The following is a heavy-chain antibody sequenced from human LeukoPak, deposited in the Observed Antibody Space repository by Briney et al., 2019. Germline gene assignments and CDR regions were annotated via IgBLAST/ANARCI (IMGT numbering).Heavy chain of an antibody. V-gene: IGHV3-74*01. CDR1: GFSFSSNW. CDR2: ISNDGSST. Sequence: GGSLRLSCGASGFSFSSNWMHWVRQGPGKGPVWVSRISNDGSSTSYADSVKGRFTISRDNAKNTLPLQMNSLRAEDTAVYYCARDRWGSFDLWGRGTLVTVSS. J-gene: IGHJ2*01. CDR3: ARDRWGSFDL. D-gene: IGHD4-23*01.